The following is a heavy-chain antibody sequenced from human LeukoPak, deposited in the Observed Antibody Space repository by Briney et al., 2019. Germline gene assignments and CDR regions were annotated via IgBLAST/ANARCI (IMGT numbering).Heavy chain of an antibody. D-gene: IGHD2-21*02. CDR1: GFTFSSYW. Sequence: GGSLRLSCAASGFTFSSYWMHWVRQAPGKGLVWVSRINSDGSSTNQADSVKGRFTISRDNAKKALYSQMNSLRVEDTAVYFCARDTATGLDVWGQGTTVTVSS. CDR3: ARDTATGLDV. J-gene: IGHJ6*02. V-gene: IGHV3-74*01. CDR2: INSDGSST.